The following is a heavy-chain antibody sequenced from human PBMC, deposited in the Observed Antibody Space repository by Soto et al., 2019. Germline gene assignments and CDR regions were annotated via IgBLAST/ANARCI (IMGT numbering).Heavy chain of an antibody. Sequence: QVQLVESAGGVVQPGRSLRLSCAASGFTFSSYGMHWVRQAPGKGLEWVAVISYDGSNKYYADSVKGRLTISRDNSKNTLYLQMNSLRGEDTAVYYCAKDNGSGCDWLRVGDASDIWGQGTMVTVSS. CDR3: AKDNGSGCDWLRVGDASDI. CDR2: ISYDGSNK. V-gene: IGHV3-30*18. CDR1: GFTFSSYG. J-gene: IGHJ3*02. D-gene: IGHD5-12*01.